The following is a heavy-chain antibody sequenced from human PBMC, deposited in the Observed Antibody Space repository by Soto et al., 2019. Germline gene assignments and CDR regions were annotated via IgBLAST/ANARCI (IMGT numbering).Heavy chain of an antibody. CDR3: ERKRTPGTMLVYYSCGMDV. CDR2: IIPIFGTA. J-gene: IGHJ6*02. CDR1: GGTFSSYA. D-gene: IGHD4-17*01. Sequence: QVQLVQSGAEVKKPGSSVKVSCKASGGTFSSYAISWVRQAPGQGLEWMGGIIPIFGTANYAQKFQGRVTITADESTRTPYRERSSLRLEKRALFYGERKRTPGTMLVYYSCGMDVGGQGTTVPVSS. V-gene: IGHV1-69*12.